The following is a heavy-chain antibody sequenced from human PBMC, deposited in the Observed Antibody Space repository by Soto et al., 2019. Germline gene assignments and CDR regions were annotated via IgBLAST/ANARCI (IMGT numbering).Heavy chain of an antibody. Sequence: SETLSLTCTVSGGSVSSGSYYWSWIRQPPGKGLEWIGYIYYSGSTNYNPSLKSRVTISVDTSKNQFSLKLSSVTAADTAVYYCVRMRDRHSAFDIWGKGTMVTLS. CDR2: IYYSGST. CDR1: GGSVSSGSYY. J-gene: IGHJ3*02. CDR3: VRMRDRHSAFDI. V-gene: IGHV4-61*01.